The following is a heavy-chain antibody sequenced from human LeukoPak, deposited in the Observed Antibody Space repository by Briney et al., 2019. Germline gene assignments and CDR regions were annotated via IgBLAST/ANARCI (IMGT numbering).Heavy chain of an antibody. D-gene: IGHD3-22*01. CDR1: GFVFRSLW. CDR2: IDNDGSSA. Sequence: GGSLRLSWAASGFVFRSLWMHWVRQAPGKGLEWVSRIDNDGSSAMYGDSVKGRFTISRDNAKNTLYLQMDSLRDEDTGVYFCARGVVAEFDSWGQGTLVTVSS. J-gene: IGHJ4*02. CDR3: ARGVVAEFDS. V-gene: IGHV3-74*03.